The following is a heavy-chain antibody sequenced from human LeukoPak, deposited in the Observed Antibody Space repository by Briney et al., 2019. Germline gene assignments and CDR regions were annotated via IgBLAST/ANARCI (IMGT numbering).Heavy chain of an antibody. CDR2: IWFDGSNK. J-gene: IGHJ4*02. CDR1: GFTFSSYG. CDR3: ARNGGNYILDY. Sequence: GGSLRLSCAASGFTFSSYGMHWVRQAPGKGLEWVGIIWFDGSNKYYADSVKGRFTISRDDSKNTLYLQMNSLRAEDTAVYYCARNGGNYILDYWGQGTLVTVSS. V-gene: IGHV3-33*01. D-gene: IGHD4/OR15-4a*01.